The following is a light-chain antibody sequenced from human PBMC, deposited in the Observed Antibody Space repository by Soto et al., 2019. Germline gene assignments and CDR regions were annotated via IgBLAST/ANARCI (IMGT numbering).Light chain of an antibody. CDR3: QQYVTSPSIT. CDR1: ESIGDY. CDR2: AAS. Sequence: IVLTPPPGALSLSPGDRATLSCWASESIGDYLAWYQQRPGQAPRLLIYAASRRASGTPHRFSGSGSERAFTLAISGLEPADFGVYYCQQYVTSPSITFGQGTRLEI. J-gene: IGKJ5*01. V-gene: IGKV3-20*01.